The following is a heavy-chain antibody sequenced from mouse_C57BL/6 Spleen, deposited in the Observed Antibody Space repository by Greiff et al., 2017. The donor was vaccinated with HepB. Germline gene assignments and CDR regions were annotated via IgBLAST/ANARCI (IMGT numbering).Heavy chain of an antibody. Sequence: QVQLQQPGAELVKPGASVKLSCKASGYTFTDYYINWVKQRPGQGLEWIARIYPGSGNTYYNEKFKGKATLTAEKSSSTAYMQLSSLTSEDSAVYFCARWGLGWMDYWGQGTSVTVSS. CDR2: IYPGSGNT. J-gene: IGHJ4*01. D-gene: IGHD4-1*01. CDR3: ARWGLGWMDY. CDR1: GYTFTDYY. V-gene: IGHV1-76*01.